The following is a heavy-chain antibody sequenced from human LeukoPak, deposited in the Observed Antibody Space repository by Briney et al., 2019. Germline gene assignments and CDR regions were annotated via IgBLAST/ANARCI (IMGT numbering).Heavy chain of an antibody. D-gene: IGHD4-17*01. Sequence: ASVKVSCKASGYTLTGYYMHWVRQAPGQGLEWMGRTNPNTGGTNYAQKFQGRVTINADESTSTAYMELISLRSEDTAVYYCARKGGSDYGDYSLGYYYYGMDVWGQGTTVTVSS. CDR2: TNPNTGGT. CDR1: GYTLTGYY. J-gene: IGHJ6*02. CDR3: ARKGGSDYGDYSLGYYYYGMDV. V-gene: IGHV1-2*06.